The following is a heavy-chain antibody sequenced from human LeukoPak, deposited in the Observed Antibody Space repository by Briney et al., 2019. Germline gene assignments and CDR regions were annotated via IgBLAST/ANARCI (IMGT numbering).Heavy chain of an antibody. CDR3: ARGMYDFWSGLDY. Sequence: GGSLRLSCAASGFTFSSYAMSWVRQAPGKGLEWVSSISSSSSYIYYADSVKGRFTISRDNAKNSLYLQMNSLRAEDTAVYYCARGMYDFWSGLDYWSQGPLVTVSS. CDR1: GFTFSSYA. V-gene: IGHV3-21*01. CDR2: ISSSSSYI. D-gene: IGHD3-3*01. J-gene: IGHJ4*02.